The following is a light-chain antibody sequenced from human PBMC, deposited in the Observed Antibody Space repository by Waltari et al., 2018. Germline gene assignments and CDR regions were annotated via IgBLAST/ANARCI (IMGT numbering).Light chain of an antibody. V-gene: IGKV3-11*01. CDR3: QQRSNWPLT. CDR2: DAS. J-gene: IGKJ4*01. Sequence: EIVLTQSPATLSLSPGERATLSCRASQSVSSYLAWYQQKPGQAPRLLIYDASNRATGIPARFRCSGSVTDFTLTISSLEPEDFAVYYCQQRSNWPLTFGGGTKVEIK. CDR1: QSVSSY.